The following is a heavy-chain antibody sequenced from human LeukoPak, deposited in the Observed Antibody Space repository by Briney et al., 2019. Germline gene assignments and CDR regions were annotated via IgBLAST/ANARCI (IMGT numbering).Heavy chain of an antibody. J-gene: IGHJ5*02. CDR2: INPNSGGT. CDR1: GYTFTGYY. CDR3: ARSPPLYSSSWYRPEYNWFDP. Sequence: ASVKVSCKASGYTFTGYYMHWVRQAPGQGLEWMGWINPNSGGTNYAQKFQGRVTMTRDTSISTAYMELSRLRSDDTAVYYRARSPPLYSSSWYRPEYNWFDPWGQGTLVTVSS. D-gene: IGHD6-13*01. V-gene: IGHV1-2*02.